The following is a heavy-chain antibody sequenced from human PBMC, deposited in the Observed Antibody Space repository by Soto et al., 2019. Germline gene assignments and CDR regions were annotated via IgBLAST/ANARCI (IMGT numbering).Heavy chain of an antibody. D-gene: IGHD1-26*01. J-gene: IGHJ4*02. Sequence: GGSLRLSCAASGFTFSDHYMDWVRQAPGKGLEWVGRIRKKTNSYTTEYAASVKGRFTVSRDDSQNSLYLQMNSLETEDTALYYCVRASEDFSLDFWGQGTLVTVSS. CDR2: IRKKTNSYTT. V-gene: IGHV3-72*01. CDR3: VRASEDFSLDF. CDR1: GFTFSDHY.